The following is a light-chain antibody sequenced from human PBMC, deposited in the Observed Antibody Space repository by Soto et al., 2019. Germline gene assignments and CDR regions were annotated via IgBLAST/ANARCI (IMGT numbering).Light chain of an antibody. CDR3: LQANTFPIT. CDR1: QDISGW. V-gene: IGKV1-12*01. J-gene: IGKJ5*01. CDR2: AAS. Sequence: DIQMTQSPSSVSASVGDRVTITCRASQDISGWLAWYQQKPGKAPKLLIYAASSLQSGVPSRFSGSGSGTYFTLTISSLQPEDFATYYCLQANTFPITFXQGTRMEIK.